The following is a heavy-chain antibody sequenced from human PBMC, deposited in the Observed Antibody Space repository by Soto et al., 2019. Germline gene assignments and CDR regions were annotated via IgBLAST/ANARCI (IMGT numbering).Heavy chain of an antibody. J-gene: IGHJ4*02. CDR3: ARCSGWYFDY. CDR1: GGSFSGYY. D-gene: IGHD6-19*01. V-gene: IGHV4-34*01. CDR2: INHSGST. Sequence: LSLTCAVYGGSFSGYYWSWIRQPPGKGLEWIGEINHSGSTNYNPSLKSRVTISVDTSKNQFSLELSSVTAADTAVYYCARCSGWYFDYWGQGTLVTV.